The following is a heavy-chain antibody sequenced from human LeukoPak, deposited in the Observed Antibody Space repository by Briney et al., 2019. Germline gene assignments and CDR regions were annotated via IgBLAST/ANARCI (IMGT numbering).Heavy chain of an antibody. J-gene: IGHJ3*02. V-gene: IGHV3-72*01. CDR2: TRNKDYSYTT. D-gene: IGHD3-10*01. CDR3: ARVDVLLWFGTDAFDI. Sequence: GGSLRLSCAASGFSFSDHYMDWVRQAPGKGLEWVGRTRNKDYSYTTEYAASVKGRFTISRDDSRNSLYLQMNSLRAEDTAVYYCARVDVLLWFGTDAFDIWGQGTMVTVSS. CDR1: GFSFSDHY.